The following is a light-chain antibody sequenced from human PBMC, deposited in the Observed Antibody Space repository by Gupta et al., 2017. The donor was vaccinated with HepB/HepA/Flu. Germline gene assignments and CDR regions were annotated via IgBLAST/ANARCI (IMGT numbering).Light chain of an antibody. Sequence: DIKMTQSPSSLSASVGDRVTITCRASQSISTYLNWYEQKPGKAPKLLIYAAFSLHSGVPSRFSGSGSGTDFTLTINSLQPEDLAIYYCLQSDSTPLTFGRGTKVDI. CDR2: AAF. J-gene: IGKJ4*01. CDR3: LQSDSTPLT. CDR1: QSISTY. V-gene: IGKV1-39*01.